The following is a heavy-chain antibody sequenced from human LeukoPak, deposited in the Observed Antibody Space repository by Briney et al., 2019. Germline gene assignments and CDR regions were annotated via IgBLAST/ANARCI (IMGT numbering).Heavy chain of an antibody. D-gene: IGHD6-19*01. J-gene: IGHJ4*02. CDR3: ARGYSSGWDFDY. CDR1: GGTFSSYA. V-gene: IGHV1-69*13. CDR2: IIPIFGTA. Sequence: SVKVSCKASGGTFSSYAISWVRQAPGQGLEWMGGIIPIFGTANYAQKFQGRVTITADESTSTAYMELSSLRSEDTAVYYCARGYSSGWDFDYWGQRTLVTVSS.